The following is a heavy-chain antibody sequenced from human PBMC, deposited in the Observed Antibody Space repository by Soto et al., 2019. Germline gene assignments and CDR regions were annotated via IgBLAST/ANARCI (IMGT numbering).Heavy chain of an antibody. J-gene: IGHJ6*03. CDR2: ISSNGIGT. V-gene: IGHV3-64*01. CDR1: GFSFSSDA. D-gene: IGHD6-6*01. CDR3: ARRARADYSYMDV. Sequence: EVQLVESGGGLAQPGGSLILSCAASGFSFSSDAMDWVRQAPGKGLEYVSGISSNGIGTYYASSVKRRFTISRDNSRDMVYLQMDSLRPEYMAVYYCARRARADYSYMDVWGKGTPVTVS.